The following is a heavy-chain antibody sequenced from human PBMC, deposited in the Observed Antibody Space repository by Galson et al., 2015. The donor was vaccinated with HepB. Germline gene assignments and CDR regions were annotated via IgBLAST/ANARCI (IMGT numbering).Heavy chain of an antibody. CDR3: AKHYHETIGSLRGLHVMDV. J-gene: IGHJ6*02. V-gene: IGHV3-23*01. CDR2: LSGSGDNA. Sequence: SLRLSCAASGFTFSNYGMSWVRQAPGKGLEWVSALSGSGDNAFYADSVKGRFSISRDNSKNTLFLQMNSLRAEDTAVYYCAKHYHETIGSLRGLHVMDVWGQGTTVTVSS. D-gene: IGHD3-22*01. CDR1: GFTFSNYG.